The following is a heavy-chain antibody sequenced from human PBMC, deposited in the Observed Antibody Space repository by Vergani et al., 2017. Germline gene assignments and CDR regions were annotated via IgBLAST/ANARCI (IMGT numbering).Heavy chain of an antibody. CDR1: GYTFSSYG. J-gene: IGHJ4*02. CDR2: ISTYNGKT. Sequence: QVQLVQSGAEVKKPGASVKVSCKASGYTFSSYGISWVRQAPGQGLEWMGWISTYNGKTNYAQKLKGRVTMTTDTSTSTAYMELRSLRSDDTAVYYCARPYSNYVHFYFDYWGQGTLVTVSS. CDR3: ARPYSNYVHFYFDY. D-gene: IGHD4-11*01. V-gene: IGHV1-18*01.